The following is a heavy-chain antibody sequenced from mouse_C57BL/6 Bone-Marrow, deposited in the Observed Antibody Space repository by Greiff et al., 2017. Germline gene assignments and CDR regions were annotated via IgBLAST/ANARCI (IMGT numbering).Heavy chain of an antibody. CDR3: APHYGSWFAY. D-gene: IGHD1-1*01. V-gene: IGHV1-82*01. J-gene: IGHJ3*01. CDR1: GYAFSSSW. CDR2: IYPGDGDT. Sequence: QVQLQQSGPELVKPGASVKISCKASGYAFSSSWMNWVKQRPGKGLEWIGRIYPGDGDTNYNGKFKGKATLTADKSSSTAYMQLSSLTSEDSAVYFCAPHYGSWFAYWGQGTLVTVSA.